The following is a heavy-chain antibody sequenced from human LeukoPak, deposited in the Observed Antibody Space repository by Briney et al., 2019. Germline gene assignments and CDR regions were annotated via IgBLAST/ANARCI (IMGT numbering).Heavy chain of an antibody. D-gene: IGHD1-26*01. CDR3: AKDVGKWESLHFFDY. CDR2: ISGSGAST. CDR1: GFTFSTNA. V-gene: IGHV3-23*01. Sequence: GGSLRLSCLTSGFTFSTNAMSWVRQAPGKGLEWISGISGSGASTYYADSVTGRFTISRDNSRNTLYLRMNSLRGDDTAVYYCAKDVGKWESLHFFDYWGQGTLVTVSS. J-gene: IGHJ4*02.